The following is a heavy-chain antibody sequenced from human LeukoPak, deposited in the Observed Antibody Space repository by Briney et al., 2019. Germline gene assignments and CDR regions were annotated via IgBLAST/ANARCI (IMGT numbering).Heavy chain of an antibody. CDR1: GFTFSSYA. CDR2: ISGSGGST. Sequence: GGSLRLSCAASGFTFSSYAMSWVRQAPGKGLEWVSAISGSGGSTYYADSVKGRFTISRDNSKSTLYLQMNSLRAEDTAVYYCAKDFRRFGELYYYYMDVWGKGTTVTVSS. CDR3: AKDFRRFGELYYYYMDV. D-gene: IGHD3-10*01. V-gene: IGHV3-23*01. J-gene: IGHJ6*03.